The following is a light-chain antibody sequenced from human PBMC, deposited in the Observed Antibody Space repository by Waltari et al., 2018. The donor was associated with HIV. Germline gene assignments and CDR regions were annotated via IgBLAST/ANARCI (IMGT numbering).Light chain of an antibody. CDR3: ATWDGSLGGAYV. CDR1: TSNVGSNF. J-gene: IGLJ1*01. CDR2: RDN. V-gene: IGLV1-47*01. Sequence: QSVLTQPPSASGTPGQRVTISCSGTTSNVGSNFVSWYQQLSGTAPKLLIYRDNRRPSGVPDRFSGSKSGASASLAISGLRSEDEGDYYCATWDGSLGGAYVFGAGTKVSVL.